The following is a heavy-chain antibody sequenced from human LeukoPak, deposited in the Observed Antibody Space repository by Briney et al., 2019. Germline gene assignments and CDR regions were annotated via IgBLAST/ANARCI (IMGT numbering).Heavy chain of an antibody. Sequence: SETLSLTCTVSGGSINSYFWSWIRQPAGKGLEWIGRIYTSGTINYNPSLKSRVTVSVDTSKNQFSLNLTSVTAADTAVYYCAREAIGARPFDYWGQGIPVTVSS. V-gene: IGHV4-4*07. CDR2: IYTSGTI. CDR1: GGSINSYF. D-gene: IGHD3-22*01. J-gene: IGHJ4*02. CDR3: AREAIGARPFDY.